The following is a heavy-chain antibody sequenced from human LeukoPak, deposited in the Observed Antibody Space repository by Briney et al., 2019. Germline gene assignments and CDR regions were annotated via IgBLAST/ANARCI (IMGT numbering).Heavy chain of an antibody. CDR2: IYPDDSDT. CDR1: GYSITNYW. D-gene: IGHD6-19*01. Sequence: GESLKISCKGSGYSITNYWIGWVRQMPGKGLEWMGIIYPDDSDTRNSPSFQGQVTISADKSISTAYLQWSSLKASDTAMYYCARRSKSYSSGWYEAFDMWGQGTMVTVSS. J-gene: IGHJ3*02. CDR3: ARRSKSYSSGWYEAFDM. V-gene: IGHV5-51*01.